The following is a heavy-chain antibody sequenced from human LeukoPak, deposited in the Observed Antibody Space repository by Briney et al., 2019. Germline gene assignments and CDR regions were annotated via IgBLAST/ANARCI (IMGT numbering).Heavy chain of an antibody. D-gene: IGHD1-14*01. CDR1: GYSFTSYW. J-gene: IGHJ3*02. Sequence: EESLRISCKGSGYSFTSYWISWVRQMSGKGLEWMGKIDPSESYTNYSPSLQGHVTISTDKSINIAYLQWSSLKASDTAMYYCARHTGWAFQIWGQGTMVTVSS. V-gene: IGHV5-10-1*01. CDR3: ARHTGWAFQI. CDR2: IDPSESYT.